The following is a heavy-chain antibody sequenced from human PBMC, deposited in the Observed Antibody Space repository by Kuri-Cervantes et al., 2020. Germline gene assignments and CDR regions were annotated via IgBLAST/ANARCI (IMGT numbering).Heavy chain of an antibody. CDR1: GFTFDDYA. CDR3: ARNDEYYDYVGGGYRPRYFFDY. CDR2: ISWNSGSI. Sequence: GGSLRLSCAASGFTFDDYAMHWVRQAPGKGLEWVSGISWNSGSIGYADSVKGRFTISRDNAKYSLFLQMNSLRAEDTAVYYCARNDEYYDYVGGGYRPRYFFDYWGQGTLVTVSS. V-gene: IGHV3-9*01. D-gene: IGHD3-16*02. J-gene: IGHJ4*02.